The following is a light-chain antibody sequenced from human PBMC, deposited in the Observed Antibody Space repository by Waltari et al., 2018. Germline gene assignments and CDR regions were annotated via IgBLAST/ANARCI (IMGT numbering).Light chain of an antibody. CDR1: HPIDRW. CDR2: KTS. J-gene: IGKJ2*01. V-gene: IGKV1-5*03. CDR3: QHFDKYGT. Sequence: DIQLTQSPSALSASVGDRVSITCRASHPIDRWMAWYQQKPGKAPKLLIYKTSTLQDGAPLRFSGSGSETEVTLTISSLQPDDFATYYCQHFDKYGTFGQGTRLEIK.